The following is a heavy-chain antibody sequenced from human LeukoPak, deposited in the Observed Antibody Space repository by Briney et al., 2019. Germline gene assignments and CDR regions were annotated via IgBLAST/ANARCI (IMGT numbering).Heavy chain of an antibody. CDR3: ARARGPQVFDY. Sequence: GGSLRLSCAASGFTFSSYSMNWVRQAPGKGLEWVSSISSRSSYIYYADSVKGRFTISRDNAKNSLYLQMNSLRAEDTAVYYCARARGPQVFDYWGQGTLVTVSS. CDR2: ISSRSSYI. CDR1: GFTFSSYS. V-gene: IGHV3-21*01. J-gene: IGHJ4*02.